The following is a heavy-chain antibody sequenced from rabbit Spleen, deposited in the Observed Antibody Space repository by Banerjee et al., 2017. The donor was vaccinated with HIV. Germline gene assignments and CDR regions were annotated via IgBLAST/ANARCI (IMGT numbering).Heavy chain of an antibody. CDR1: GFSFSSSYY. CDR3: ARGSAAMTMVITGFYLNL. CDR2: IYPDGSGST. V-gene: IGHV1S45*01. Sequence: QEQLVESGGGLVKPGGTLTLTCTASGFSFSSSYYICWVRQAPGKGPEWIGCIYPDGSGSTAYASWAKGRFTISKTSSTTVTLQMTSLTAADTATYFCARGSAAMTMVITGFYLNLWGPGTLVTVS. J-gene: IGHJ4*01. D-gene: IGHD2-1*01.